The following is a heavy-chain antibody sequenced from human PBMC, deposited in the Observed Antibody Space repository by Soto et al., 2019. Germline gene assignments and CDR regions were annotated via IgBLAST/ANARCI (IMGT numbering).Heavy chain of an antibody. CDR2: ISGDNGNT. V-gene: IGHV1-18*04. J-gene: IGHJ4*02. D-gene: IGHD3-22*01. CDR1: GYTFTIYG. Sequence: QVQLVQSGAEVKKPGASVKVSCKASGYTFTIYGISWVRQAPGQGLEWMGWISGDNGNTDYAQNLQDRVTLTTDASTSSGYMELRSLRSDDTAVYYCARVDYYDSSGYYGYWGQGTLITVSS. CDR3: ARVDYYDSSGYYGY.